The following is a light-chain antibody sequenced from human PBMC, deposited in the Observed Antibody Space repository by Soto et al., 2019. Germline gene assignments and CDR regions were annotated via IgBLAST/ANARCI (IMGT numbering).Light chain of an antibody. CDR2: DVS. J-gene: IGLJ1*01. V-gene: IGLV2-14*01. Sequence: QSALTQPASVSGSPGQSITISCTGTSSDVGGYKYVSRYQQHPGEAPKLMIYDVSNRPSGVSNRFSGSKSGNTASLTISGLQAEDEADYYCSSYTSSSTRVFGTGTKLTVL. CDR3: SSYTSSSTRV. CDR1: SSDVGGYKY.